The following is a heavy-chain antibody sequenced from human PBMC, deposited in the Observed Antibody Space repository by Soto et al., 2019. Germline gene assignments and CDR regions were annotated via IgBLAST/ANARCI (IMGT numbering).Heavy chain of an antibody. V-gene: IGHV1-18*01. CDR3: AILYGSGSYSWFDP. CDR1: GYTFTSYG. Sequence: EASVKVSCKASGYTFTSYGISWVRQAPGQGLEWMGWISAYNGNTNYAQKLQGRVTMTTDTSTSTAYMELRSLRSDDTAVYYCAILYGSGSYSWFDPWGQGTLVTVSS. CDR2: ISAYNGNT. J-gene: IGHJ5*02. D-gene: IGHD3-10*01.